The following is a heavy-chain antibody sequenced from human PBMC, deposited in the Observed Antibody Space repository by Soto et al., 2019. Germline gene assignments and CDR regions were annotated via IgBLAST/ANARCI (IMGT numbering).Heavy chain of an antibody. V-gene: IGHV4-39*01. Sequence: SSETLSLTCTVSSGSINGRTYYWGWIRQPPGTGLEWIASISYSGSTYYNPSLRSRVTISADTSNNQFSLKVRSVTAADTAVYFCARRSIRNTYIFDYWGQGRLVTVSS. CDR3: ARRSIRNTYIFDY. J-gene: IGHJ4*02. CDR2: ISYSGST. CDR1: SGSINGRTYY. D-gene: IGHD1-1*01.